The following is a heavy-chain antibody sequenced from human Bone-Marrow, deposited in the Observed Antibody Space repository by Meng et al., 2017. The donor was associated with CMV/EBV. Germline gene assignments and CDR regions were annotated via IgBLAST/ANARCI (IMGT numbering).Heavy chain of an antibody. J-gene: IGHJ4*02. V-gene: IGHV3-23*01. CDR1: GFNFNIYA. CDR2: FSGSDSST. D-gene: IGHD2-2*01. Sequence: GESLKISCVASGFNFNIYAMNWVRQAPGKGLEWVSVFSGSDSSTYYADSVKGRFTISRDNSKNTLYLQMSSLRAEDTAVYYCARGTPKYCSSTSCYEGYWGQGTLVTVSS. CDR3: ARGTPKYCSSTSCYEGY.